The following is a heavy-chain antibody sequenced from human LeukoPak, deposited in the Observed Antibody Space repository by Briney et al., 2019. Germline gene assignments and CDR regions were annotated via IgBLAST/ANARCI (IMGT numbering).Heavy chain of an antibody. CDR2: IWYDGSNK. CDR1: GFTFSSYG. CDR3: AKGGGLYCTNGVCQGTYYYYYMDV. J-gene: IGHJ6*03. Sequence: PGGSQRLSCAASGFTFSSYGMHWVRQAPGKGLEWVAVIWYDGSNKYYADSVKGRFTISRDNSKNTLYLQMNSLRAEDTAVYYCAKGGGLYCTNGVCQGTYYYYYMDVWGKGTTVTVSS. D-gene: IGHD2-8*01. V-gene: IGHV3-33*06.